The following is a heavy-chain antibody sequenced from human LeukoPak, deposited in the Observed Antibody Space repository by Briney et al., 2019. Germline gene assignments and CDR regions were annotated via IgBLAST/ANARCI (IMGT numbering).Heavy chain of an antibody. D-gene: IGHD5-18*01. Sequence: GGSLRLSCAASGFTFSSHWMSWVRQAPGKGLEWAANIKKDGSEKYYVDAVKGRFTISRDNAKTSLYLQMNSLRAEDTAVYYCARDLSGIAGYTYGRGIDYWGQGTLVTVSS. V-gene: IGHV3-7*01. CDR3: ARDLSGIAGYTYGRGIDY. CDR2: IKKDGSEK. CDR1: GFTFSSHW. J-gene: IGHJ4*02.